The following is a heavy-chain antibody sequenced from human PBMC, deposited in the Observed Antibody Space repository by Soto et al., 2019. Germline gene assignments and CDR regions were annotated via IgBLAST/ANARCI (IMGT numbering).Heavy chain of an antibody. CDR3: ARDXXVGLVDY. CDR1: GYTFTXYG. CDR2: ISAYNGNT. Sequence: QVQLVQSGAEVKKPGASVKVSCKASGYTFTXYGXXXXXXXXXXGLEWMGWISAYNGNTKYAQKLQGRVTMTTDTXXSXAXMXXXXXXXXXXXXYYCARDXXVGLVDYWGQGSLVTVSS. V-gene: IGHV1-18*01. J-gene: IGHJ4*02. D-gene: IGHD3-10*01.